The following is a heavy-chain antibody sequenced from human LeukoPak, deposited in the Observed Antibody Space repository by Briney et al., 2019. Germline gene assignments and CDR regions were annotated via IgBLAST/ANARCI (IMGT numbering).Heavy chain of an antibody. CDR1: GGSISGYY. D-gene: IGHD5-12*01. Sequence: SETLSLTCTVSGGSISGYYWSWIRQPAGKGLEWIGRLYGSASIKYNPSLRSRLSLSGDTSKDQFSLKLSSVTAADAAVYYCAREARLASAAGLDVWGQGTMVSVS. V-gene: IGHV4-4*07. CDR3: AREARLASAAGLDV. J-gene: IGHJ6*02. CDR2: LYGSASI.